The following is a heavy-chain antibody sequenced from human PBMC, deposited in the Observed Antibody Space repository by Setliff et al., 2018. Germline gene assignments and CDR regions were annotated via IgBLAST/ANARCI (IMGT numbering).Heavy chain of an antibody. CDR2: IIPIFGTA. CDR1: GGTFSSYA. D-gene: IGHD3-3*01. Sequence: ASVKVSCTAFGGTFSSYAISWVRQAPGQGLEWMRVIIPIFGTANYAQKFQGRVTITTDESTSTAYMELSSLRSEDTAVYYCARAGTTMFGVVTSPNYGMDVWGQGTTVTVSS. J-gene: IGHJ6*02. V-gene: IGHV1-69*05. CDR3: ARAGTTMFGVVTSPNYGMDV.